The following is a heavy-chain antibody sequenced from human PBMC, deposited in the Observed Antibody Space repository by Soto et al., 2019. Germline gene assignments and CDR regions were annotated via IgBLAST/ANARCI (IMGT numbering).Heavy chain of an antibody. D-gene: IGHD3-9*01. Sequence: GGSLRLSCAASGFTFSSYSMNWVRQAPGKGLEWVSYISSSSSTIYYADSVKGRFTISRDNAKNSLYLQMNSLRAEDTAVYYCAKLRYFDWLWAATWFDPWGQGTXVTVSS. CDR1: GFTFSSYS. J-gene: IGHJ5*02. CDR3: AKLRYFDWLWAATWFDP. CDR2: ISSSSSTI. V-gene: IGHV3-48*01.